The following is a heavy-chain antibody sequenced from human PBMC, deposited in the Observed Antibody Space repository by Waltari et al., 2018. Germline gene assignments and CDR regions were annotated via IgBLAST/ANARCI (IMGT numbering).Heavy chain of an antibody. V-gene: IGHV4-4*08. CDR2: FFPSGSS. Sequence: VQLVESGGGLVQPGGSLRLSCAASGFTFSSYWMSWVRQAPGKGLEWIGRFFPSGSSNYNSPLKTRVTISLDTSKNQLSLNLTSVTAADTAVYYCVRGGAGYYGSGTLGYWGQGTLVTVSS. D-gene: IGHD3-10*01. J-gene: IGHJ4*02. CDR1: GFTFSSYW. CDR3: VRGGAGYYGSGTLGY.